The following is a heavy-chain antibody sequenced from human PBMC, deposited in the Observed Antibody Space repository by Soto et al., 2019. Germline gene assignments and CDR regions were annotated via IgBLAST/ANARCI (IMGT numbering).Heavy chain of an antibody. Sequence: SGGSLRLSCAASGFSFGSYVLSWVRQHPGKGLEWVSTISGSDGKTFYADSVKGRFSISRDTSQSTLYLQMNSLTADDTAMYYCARWSYLDYWGQGTRVTVSS. CDR2: ISGSDGKT. V-gene: IGHV3-23*01. J-gene: IGHJ4*02. CDR1: GFSFGSYV. D-gene: IGHD3-3*01. CDR3: ARWSYLDY.